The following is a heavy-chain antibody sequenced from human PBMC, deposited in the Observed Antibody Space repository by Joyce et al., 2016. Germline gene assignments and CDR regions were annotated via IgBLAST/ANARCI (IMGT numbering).Heavy chain of an antibody. CDR3: ARDDAAMAVPPSGDGAFDI. CDR2: SNPSSGST. V-gene: IGHV1-2*02. D-gene: IGHD5-18*01. CDR1: GYTVTGRY. J-gene: IGHJ3*02. Sequence: QVQLVQSGAEVKKPGASVKVSCKASGYTVTGRYMHWVGRAPGQGLEWLGWSNPSSGSTNYAQKFQGRITMTTDTSMSTAHMELSWLRSDDTAVYYCARDDAAMAVPPSGDGAFDIWGQGTMVTVSS.